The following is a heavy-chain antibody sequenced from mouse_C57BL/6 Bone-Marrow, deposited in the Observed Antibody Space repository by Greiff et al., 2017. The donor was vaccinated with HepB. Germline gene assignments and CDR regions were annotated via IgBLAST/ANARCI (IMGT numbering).Heavy chain of an antibody. J-gene: IGHJ4*01. CDR1: GFSLTSYG. D-gene: IGHD1-1*01. Sequence: QVQLVESGPGLVAPSQSLSITCTVSGFSLTSYGVHWVRQPPGKGLEWLVVIWSDGSTTYNSALKSRLSISKDNSKSQVFLQMNSLQTDDTAMYYCARHRYYGSRGAMDYWGQGTSVTVSS. CDR2: IWSDGST. V-gene: IGHV2-6-1*01. CDR3: ARHRYYGSRGAMDY.